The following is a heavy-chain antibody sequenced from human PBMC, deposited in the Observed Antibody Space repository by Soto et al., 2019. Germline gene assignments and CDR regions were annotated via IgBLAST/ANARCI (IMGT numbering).Heavy chain of an antibody. Sequence: ASVKVSCKASGYTFTIYGISWVRQAPGQGLEWMGWISAYNGNTNYAQKLQGRVTMTTDTSTSTAYMELRSLRSDDTAVYYCARVFRRAHGYYYYYYMDVWGKGTTVTVSS. CDR1: GYTFTIYG. J-gene: IGHJ6*03. CDR3: ARVFRRAHGYYYYYYMDV. V-gene: IGHV1-18*01. CDR2: ISAYNGNT. D-gene: IGHD2-21*01.